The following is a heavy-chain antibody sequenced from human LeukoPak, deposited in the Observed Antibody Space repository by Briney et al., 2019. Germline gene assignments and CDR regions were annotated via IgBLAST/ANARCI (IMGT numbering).Heavy chain of an antibody. CDR3: ATLVIAVAGGFGDY. Sequence: GASVKVSCKASGYTFTSYGISWVRQAPGQGLEWMGWISAYNGNTNYAQKFQGRVTMTRDTSISTGYMELSRLRSDDTAVYYCATLVIAVAGGFGDYWGQGTLVTVSS. V-gene: IGHV1-18*01. D-gene: IGHD6-19*01. CDR2: ISAYNGNT. CDR1: GYTFTSYG. J-gene: IGHJ4*02.